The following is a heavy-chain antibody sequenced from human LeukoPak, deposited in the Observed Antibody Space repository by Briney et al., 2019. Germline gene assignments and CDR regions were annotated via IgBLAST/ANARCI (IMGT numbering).Heavy chain of an antibody. CDR2: ISTYNGNS. V-gene: IGHV1-18*01. Sequence: ASVKVSCKTSGYTFTNYGLSWVRQAPGQGLEWMGWISTYNGNSEYPQKLQGRVTLTTDTSTTTGYMELRSLRSDDTAVYYCVRVLGYCGRDCYPLDYWGQGTLVTVSS. D-gene: IGHD2-21*02. J-gene: IGHJ4*02. CDR3: VRVLGYCGRDCYPLDY. CDR1: GYTFTNYG.